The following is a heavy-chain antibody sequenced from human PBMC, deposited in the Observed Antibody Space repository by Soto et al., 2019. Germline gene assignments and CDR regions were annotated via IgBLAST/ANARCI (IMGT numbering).Heavy chain of an antibody. CDR1: GGSFSGYY. Sequence: SETLSLTCAVYGGSFSGYYWSWIRQPPGKGLEWIGEINHSGSTNYNPSLKSRVTISVDTSKNQISLKLSSVTAADTAVYYCARGIPYYYYYMDVWGKGTTVTVSS. J-gene: IGHJ6*03. D-gene: IGHD2-2*02. V-gene: IGHV4-34*01. CDR3: ARGIPYYYYYMDV. CDR2: INHSGST.